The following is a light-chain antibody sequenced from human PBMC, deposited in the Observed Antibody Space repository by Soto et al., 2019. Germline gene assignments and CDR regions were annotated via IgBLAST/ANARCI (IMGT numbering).Light chain of an antibody. Sequence: EIVMTQSLATLSVSPGERVTHSCRASQSVSSNLAWYQQKAGQGPRLLIYGASTRATGIPVRFSGSGSGTEFTLTISSLQSEDFAVYFCQQYDNWPRTFGQGTKVDI. J-gene: IGKJ1*01. CDR3: QQYDNWPRT. CDR1: QSVSSN. CDR2: GAS. V-gene: IGKV3-15*01.